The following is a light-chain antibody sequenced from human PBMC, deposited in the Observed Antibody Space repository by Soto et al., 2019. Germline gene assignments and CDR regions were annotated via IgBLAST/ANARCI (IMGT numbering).Light chain of an antibody. V-gene: IGKV1-6*01. CDR1: QDIRND. Sequence: AIQMTQSPSSLSASVGDRVTITCRASQDIRNDIGWYQQKPGKAPKLLIYGASNLQSGVPSRFSGSGSGTDFTLTSSSLQPEDFATYYCLLKYNYPRTFGRGTKVEIK. J-gene: IGKJ1*01. CDR3: LLKYNYPRT. CDR2: GAS.